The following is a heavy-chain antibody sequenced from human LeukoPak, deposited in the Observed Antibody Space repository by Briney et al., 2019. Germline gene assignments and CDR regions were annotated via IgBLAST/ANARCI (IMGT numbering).Heavy chain of an antibody. CDR1: GYTFTGYY. CDR3: ARGSEYGGFDY. J-gene: IGHJ4*02. CDR2: INPNSGGT. V-gene: IGHV1-2*02. D-gene: IGHD2/OR15-2a*01. Sequence: ASVKVSCKASGYTFTGYYMHWVRQAPGQGLEWMGWINPNSGGTNYAQKFQGGVTMTRDTSISTAYMELSSLRSEDTAVYYCARGSEYGGFDYWGQGTLVTVSS.